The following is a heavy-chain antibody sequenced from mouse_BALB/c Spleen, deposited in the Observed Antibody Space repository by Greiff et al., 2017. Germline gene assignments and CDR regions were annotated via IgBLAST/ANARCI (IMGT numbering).Heavy chain of an antibody. D-gene: IGHD2-14*01. CDR3: ARHEVRRSYYYAMDY. CDR2: ISNGGGST. CDR1: GFTFSSYT. Sequence: EVKLVESGGGLVQPGGSLKLSCAASGFTFSSYTMSWVRQTPEKWLQWVAYISNGGGSTNYPDTVKGRFTISRDNAKNTLYLQMSSLKSEDTAIYYCARHEVRRSYYYAMDYWGQGTSVTVSS. V-gene: IGHV5-12-2*01. J-gene: IGHJ4*01.